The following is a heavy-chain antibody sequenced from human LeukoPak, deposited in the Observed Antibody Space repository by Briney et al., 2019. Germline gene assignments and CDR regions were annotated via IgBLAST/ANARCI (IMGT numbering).Heavy chain of an antibody. CDR1: GFTFSSYA. J-gene: IGHJ3*02. Sequence: PGGSLRLSCAASGFTFSSYAMSWVRQAPGKGLEWVSAISGSGGSTYYADSVKGRFTISRDNAKNSLYLQMNSLRAEDTAVYYCARGRRSRDAFDIWGQGTMVTVSS. V-gene: IGHV3-23*01. CDR3: ARGRRSRDAFDI. D-gene: IGHD3-10*01. CDR2: ISGSGGST.